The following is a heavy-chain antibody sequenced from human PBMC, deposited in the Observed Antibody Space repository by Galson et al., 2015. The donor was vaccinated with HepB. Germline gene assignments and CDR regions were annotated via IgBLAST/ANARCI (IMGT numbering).Heavy chain of an antibody. V-gene: IGHV2-70*11. J-gene: IGHJ3*02. CDR2: IDWDDDK. Sequence: PALVKPTQTLTLTCPFSGFSLSTSGMCVSWIRQPPGKALEWLARIDWDDDKYYSTSLKTRLTISKDTSKNQVVLTMTNMDPVDTATYYCARSITMTKDAFDIWGQGTMVTVSS. CDR1: GFSLSTSGMC. CDR3: ARSITMTKDAFDI. D-gene: IGHD3-22*01.